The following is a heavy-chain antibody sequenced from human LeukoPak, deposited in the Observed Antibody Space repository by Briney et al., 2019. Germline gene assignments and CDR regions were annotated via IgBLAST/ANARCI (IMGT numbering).Heavy chain of an antibody. CDR2: ISSSSSYI. Sequence: GGSLRLSCAASGFTFSSYSMNWVRQAPGTGLEWVSSISSSSSYIYYADSVKGRFTISRDNAKNSLYLQMNSLRAEDTAVYYCARGRSGYDRNDAFDIWSQGTMVTVSS. J-gene: IGHJ3*02. V-gene: IGHV3-21*01. CDR1: GFTFSSYS. D-gene: IGHD5-12*01. CDR3: ARGRSGYDRNDAFDI.